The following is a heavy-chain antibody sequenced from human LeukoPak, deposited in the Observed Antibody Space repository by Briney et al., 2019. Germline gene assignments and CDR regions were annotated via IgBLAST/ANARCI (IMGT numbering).Heavy chain of an antibody. CDR3: ASGQIQLWGYYYYMDV. D-gene: IGHD5-18*01. J-gene: IGHJ6*03. CDR2: IYYSGST. V-gene: IGHV4-59*08. Sequence: SETLSLTCTVSGGSISSYYWSWIRQPPGKGLEWIGYIYYSGSTNYNPSLKSRVTISVDTSKNQFSLKLSSVTAADTAVYYCASGQIQLWGYYYYMDVWGKGTTVTVSS. CDR1: GGSISSYY.